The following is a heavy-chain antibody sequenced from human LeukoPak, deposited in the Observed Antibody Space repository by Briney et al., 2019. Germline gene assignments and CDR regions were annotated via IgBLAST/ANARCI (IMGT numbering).Heavy chain of an antibody. D-gene: IGHD1-1*01. CDR3: ARDLSGSTAGTTMYYYYGMDV. Sequence: GASVTVSCMASGYTFTDYYMHWVRQAPGQGRAWMGWINPNSGGTNYAQKFQGRVTMTRDTSISTAYMGLSRLRSDDTAVYYCARDLSGSTAGTTMYYYYGMDVWGQGTTVTVSS. V-gene: IGHV1-2*02. CDR2: INPNSGGT. CDR1: GYTFTDYY. J-gene: IGHJ6*02.